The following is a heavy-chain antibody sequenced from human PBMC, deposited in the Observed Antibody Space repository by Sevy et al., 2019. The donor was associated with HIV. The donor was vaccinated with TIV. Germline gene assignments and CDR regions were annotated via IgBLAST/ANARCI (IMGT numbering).Heavy chain of an antibody. Sequence: GGSLRLSCAASGFTFSNAWMSWVLQAPGKELEWVGRIKSKTDGGTTDYAAPVKGRFTISRDDSKNTLYLQMNSLKTEDTAVYYCTTCTMIVVVISDYWGQGTLVTVSS. D-gene: IGHD3-22*01. CDR1: GFTFSNAW. V-gene: IGHV3-15*01. CDR2: IKSKTDGGTT. J-gene: IGHJ4*02. CDR3: TTCTMIVVVISDY.